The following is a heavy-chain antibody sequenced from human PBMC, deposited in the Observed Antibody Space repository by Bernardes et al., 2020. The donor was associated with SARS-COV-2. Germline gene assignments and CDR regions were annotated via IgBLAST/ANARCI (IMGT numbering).Heavy chain of an antibody. D-gene: IGHD3-3*01. V-gene: IGHV5-51*01. CDR3: ATSTGGRFLEWLLAFDY. Sequence: GESLKISCKGSGYSFTSYWIGWVRQMSGKGLEWMGIIYPGDSDIRYSPSFQGQVTISADKSISTAYLQWSSLKASDTAMYYCATSTGGRFLEWLLAFDYWGQGTLVTVSS. J-gene: IGHJ4*02. CDR2: IYPGDSDI. CDR1: GYSFTSYW.